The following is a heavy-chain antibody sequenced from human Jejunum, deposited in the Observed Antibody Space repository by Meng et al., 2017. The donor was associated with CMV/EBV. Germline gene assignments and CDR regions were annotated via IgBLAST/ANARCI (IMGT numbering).Heavy chain of an antibody. V-gene: IGHV3-21*01. CDR1: GFTFSTYG. D-gene: IGHD3-22*01. CDR3: VGDIVVSDAFDI. CDR2: ISSSSNYI. J-gene: IGHJ3*02. Sequence: AASGFTFSTYGMTWVRQAPRKELGWVSYISSSSNYIYYANSVKGRFTISRDNAKNSLHLQMNSLRAEDTALYYCVGDIVVSDAFDIWGQGTMVTVSS.